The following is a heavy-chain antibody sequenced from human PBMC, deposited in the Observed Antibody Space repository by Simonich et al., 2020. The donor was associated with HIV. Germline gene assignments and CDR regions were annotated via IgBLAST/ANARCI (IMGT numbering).Heavy chain of an antibody. V-gene: IGHV3-21*01. J-gene: IGHJ4*02. CDR2: ISSSSSYI. CDR1: GFTFSSYS. CDR3: ARDGRKGSSTSCSDY. Sequence: EVQLVESGGGLVKPGVSLRLSCAASGFTFSSYSMNWVRQAPGKGLEWVSSISSSSSYIYYADSVKGRFTISRDNAKNSLYLQMNSLRAEDTAVYYCARDGRKGSSTSCSDYWGQGTLVTVSS. D-gene: IGHD2-2*01.